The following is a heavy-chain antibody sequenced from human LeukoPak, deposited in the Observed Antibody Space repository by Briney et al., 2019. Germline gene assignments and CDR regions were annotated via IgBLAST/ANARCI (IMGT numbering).Heavy chain of an antibody. V-gene: IGHV3-66*02. Sequence: GGSLRLSCAASGFTVSSNYMSWVRQAPGKGLEWVSVLYSGGGTYYADSVKGRFTISRDNSKTTLYLQMNSLRAEDTAMYYCARAYCSGGSCYYFDYWGQGTLVTVSS. J-gene: IGHJ4*02. CDR1: GFTVSSNY. D-gene: IGHD2-15*01. CDR3: ARAYCSGGSCYYFDY. CDR2: LYSGGGT.